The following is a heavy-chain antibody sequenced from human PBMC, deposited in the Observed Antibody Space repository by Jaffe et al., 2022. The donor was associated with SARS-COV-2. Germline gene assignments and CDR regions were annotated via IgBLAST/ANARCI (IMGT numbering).Heavy chain of an antibody. CDR2: ISGDGGST. V-gene: IGHV3-43*02. D-gene: IGHD1-26*01. J-gene: IGHJ3*02. Sequence: EVQLVESGGGVVQPGGSLRLSCAASGFTFDDYAMHWVRQAPGKGLEWVSLISGDGGSTYYADSVKGRFTISRDNSKNSLYLQMNSLRTEDTALYYCAKDRIPIGSDAFDIWGQGTMVTVSS. CDR1: GFTFDDYA. CDR3: AKDRIPIGSDAFDI.